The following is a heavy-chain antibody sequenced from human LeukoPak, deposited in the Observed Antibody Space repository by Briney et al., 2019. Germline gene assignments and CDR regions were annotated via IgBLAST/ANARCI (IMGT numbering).Heavy chain of an antibody. J-gene: IGHJ5*02. CDR3: ARHPNYYYGSGSYYNWFDP. Sequence: SETLSLTCTVSGGSITTSSSYWGWIRQPPGKGLECIGSIYYSGSTYYNPSLKSRVTIPVDTSKNQFSLKLSSVTAADTAVYYCARHPNYYYGSGSYYNWFDPWGQGTLVTVSS. CDR1: GGSITTSSSY. V-gene: IGHV4-39*01. D-gene: IGHD3-10*01. CDR2: IYYSGST.